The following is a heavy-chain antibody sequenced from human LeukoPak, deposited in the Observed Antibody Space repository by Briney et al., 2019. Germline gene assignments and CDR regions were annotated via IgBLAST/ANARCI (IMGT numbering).Heavy chain of an antibody. CDR2: ISAYNGNT. CDR1: GYTFTSYG. D-gene: IGHD2-8*01. V-gene: IGHV1-18*01. Sequence: VASVKVSCKASGYTFTSYGISWVRQAPGQGLEWMGWISAYNGNTNYAQRLQGRVTMTTDTSTSTAYMELRSLRSDDTAVYYCARDLSVYCISGVCYPFDYWGQGTLVTVSS. CDR3: ARDLSVYCISGVCYPFDY. J-gene: IGHJ4*02.